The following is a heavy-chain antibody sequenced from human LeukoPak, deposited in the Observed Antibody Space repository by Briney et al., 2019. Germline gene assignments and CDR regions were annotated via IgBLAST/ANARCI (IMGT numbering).Heavy chain of an antibody. CDR3: ARDGTSTDDY. D-gene: IGHD2-2*01. V-gene: IGHV1-18*01. Sequence: ASVNVSCKTSGYTFSNFGINWVRQAPGQGLEWMGWISGNNDNPNYGQKFQGRFTGTTDSSTSTAYMELRNLTFDDTAVYYCARDGTSTDDYWGQGTLVTVSS. CDR1: GYTFSNFG. J-gene: IGHJ4*02. CDR2: ISGNNDNP.